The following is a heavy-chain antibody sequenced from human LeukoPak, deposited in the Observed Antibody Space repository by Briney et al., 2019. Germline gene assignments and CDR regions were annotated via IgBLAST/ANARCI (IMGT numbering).Heavy chain of an antibody. V-gene: IGHV1-18*01. J-gene: IGHJ4*02. CDR1: GYTFTSYG. D-gene: IGHD2-15*01. Sequence: ASVKVSCKASGYTFTSYGISWVRQAPGQGLEWMGWISAYNGNTNYAQKLQGRVTMTTDTSTSTAYMELRSLRSDDTAVYYCARERGYCSGGSCYSDLAFDYWGQGTLATVSS. CDR3: ARERGYCSGGSCYSDLAFDY. CDR2: ISAYNGNT.